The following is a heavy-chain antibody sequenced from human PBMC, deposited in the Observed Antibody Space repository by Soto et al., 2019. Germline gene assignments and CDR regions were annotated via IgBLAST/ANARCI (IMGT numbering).Heavy chain of an antibody. V-gene: IGHV1-69*13. Sequence: SVKFSCKASGGTFSSHAISWVRQAPGQGLEWMGGIIPICGTVGYGQKVHGRVSIKADEGTGTGYMGLRGLRTEDTAVYYCARGKGMDENYYYSGMDLWGQGTTVTASS. CDR2: IIPICGTV. J-gene: IGHJ6*02. CDR1: GGTFSSHA. CDR3: ARGKGMDENYYYSGMDL.